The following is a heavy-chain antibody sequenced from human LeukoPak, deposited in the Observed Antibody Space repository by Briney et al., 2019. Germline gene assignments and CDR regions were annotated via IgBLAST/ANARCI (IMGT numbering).Heavy chain of an antibody. D-gene: IGHD3-22*01. J-gene: IGHJ6*03. V-gene: IGHV1-69*05. CDR1: GGTFSNHA. CDR3: ARGDGYGYYYMDV. CDR2: IIPIFRTA. Sequence: GASVKVSCKASGGTFSNHAVIWVRQAPGQGLEWMGKIIPIFRTATYAQRFQGRGTISTDESTSTAYMDLTSLRSDDTAVYYCARGDGYGYYYMDVWGKGTTVTVSS.